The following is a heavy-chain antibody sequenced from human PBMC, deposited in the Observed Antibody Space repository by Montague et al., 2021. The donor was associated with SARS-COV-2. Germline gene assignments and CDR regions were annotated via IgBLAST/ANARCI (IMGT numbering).Heavy chain of an antibody. CDR1: GGSISSSSYY. CDR3: ARDQGYNWDYYYYYGMDV. V-gene: IGHV4-39*07. CDR2: IYYSGST. D-gene: IGHD1-20*01. J-gene: IGHJ6*02. Sequence: SETLSLTCPVSGGSISSSSYYWGWIRQPPGKGLEWIGSIYYSGSTYYNPFLKSRVTISVDTSKTQFSLKLSSVTAADTAVYYCARDQGYNWDYYYYYGMDVWGQGTTVTVSS.